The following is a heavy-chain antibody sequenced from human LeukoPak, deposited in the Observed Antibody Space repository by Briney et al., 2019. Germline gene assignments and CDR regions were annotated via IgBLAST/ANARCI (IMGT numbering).Heavy chain of an antibody. D-gene: IGHD2-2*02. V-gene: IGHV3-30-3*02. Sequence: PGGSLRLSCAASGFTFSSYALYWVRQAPGKGLEWVAVISYDGSNKYYADSVKGRFTISRGNSKNTLYLQMNSLRAEDTAVYYCAKTDCSSTSCYTDLDYWGQGTLVTVSS. J-gene: IGHJ4*02. CDR3: AKTDCSSTSCYTDLDY. CDR1: GFTFSSYA. CDR2: ISYDGSNK.